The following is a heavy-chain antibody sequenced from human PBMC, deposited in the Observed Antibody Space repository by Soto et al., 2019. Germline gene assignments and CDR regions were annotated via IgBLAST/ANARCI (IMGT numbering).Heavy chain of an antibody. CDR2: INPNSGGT. Sequence: GASVKVSSKASGYTFTGYYMHWVRQAPGQGLEWMGWINPNSGGTNYAQKFQGWVTMTRDTSISTAYMELSRLRSDDTAVYYCARSFGVVSKEIDYYYGMDVWGQGTTVTVSS. D-gene: IGHD3-3*01. CDR1: GYTFTGYY. CDR3: ARSFGVVSKEIDYYYGMDV. V-gene: IGHV1-2*04. J-gene: IGHJ6*02.